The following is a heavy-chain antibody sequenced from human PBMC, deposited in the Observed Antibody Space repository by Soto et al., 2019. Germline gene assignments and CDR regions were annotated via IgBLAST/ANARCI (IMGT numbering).Heavy chain of an antibody. CDR1: GFTFDDYT. V-gene: IGHV3-43*01. CDR2: ISWDGGST. D-gene: IGHD3-3*01. CDR3: AKEYYDFWSGYFGGMDV. Sequence: GGSLRLSCAASGFTFDDYTMHWVRQAPGEGLEWVSLISWDGGSTYYADSVKGRFTISRDNSKNSLYLQMNSLRTEDTALYYCAKEYYDFWSGYFGGMDVWGQGTTVTVSS. J-gene: IGHJ6*02.